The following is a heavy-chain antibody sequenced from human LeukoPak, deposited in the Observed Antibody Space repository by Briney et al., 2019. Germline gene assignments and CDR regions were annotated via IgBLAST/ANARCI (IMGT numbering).Heavy chain of an antibody. CDR2: ISYDGSNK. CDR1: GFTFSSYA. V-gene: IGHV3-30-3*01. D-gene: IGHD2-2*01. J-gene: IGHJ3*02. CDR3: ARDVVPASLSAFDI. Sequence: GGSLRLSCEASGFTFSSYAMHWVRQAPGKGLEWVAVISYDGSNKYYADSVKGRFTISRDNSKNTPYLQMNSLRAEDTAVYYCARDVVPASLSAFDIWGQGTMVTVSS.